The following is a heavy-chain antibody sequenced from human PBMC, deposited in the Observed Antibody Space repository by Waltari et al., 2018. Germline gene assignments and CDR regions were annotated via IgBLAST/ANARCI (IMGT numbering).Heavy chain of an antibody. CDR1: GYTFTSYD. D-gene: IGHD3-10*01. Sequence: QVPLVQSGAEVKKPGASVKVSCKASGYTFTSYDINWVRKATGQGLEWMGWMNPNSGNTGYAQKFQGRVTMTRNTSVSTAYMELSSLRSEDTAVYYCARGDFLYYNDAFDIWGQGTMVTVSS. CDR3: ARGDFLYYNDAFDI. V-gene: IGHV1-8*02. CDR2: MNPNSGNT. J-gene: IGHJ3*02.